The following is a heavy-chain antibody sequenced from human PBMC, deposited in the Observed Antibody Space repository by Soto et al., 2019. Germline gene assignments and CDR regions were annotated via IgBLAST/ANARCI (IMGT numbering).Heavy chain of an antibody. CDR3: AHRPLYYDILTGYYHEYHFDH. Sequence: QITLKESGPTLVKPTQTLTLTCTFSGFSLSTSGVSVGWIRQPPEKALEWLALIYWSDDKRYSPSLKSRLTITKDTSKNQVVLTMTNMDPVDTATYYCAHRPLYYDILTGYYHEYHFDHWGQGTLVTVSS. J-gene: IGHJ4*02. CDR2: IYWSDDK. CDR1: GFSLSTSGVS. D-gene: IGHD3-9*01. V-gene: IGHV2-5*01.